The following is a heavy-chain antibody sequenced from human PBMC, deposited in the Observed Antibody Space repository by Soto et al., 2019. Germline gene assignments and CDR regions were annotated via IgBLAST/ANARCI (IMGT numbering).Heavy chain of an antibody. CDR3: ARDGGFYYGMDV. Sequence: QVQLQESGPGLVKPSETLSLTCTVSGGSFGSYNWNWTGEPPGRGLEWIGYIYYSGSTNYNPSLKSRVTISVDTSKNQFSLKLSSVTAADTAVHYCARDGGFYYGMDVWGQGTTVTVSS. J-gene: IGHJ6*02. V-gene: IGHV4-59*01. CDR1: GGSFGSYN. CDR2: IYYSGST. D-gene: IGHD3-3*01.